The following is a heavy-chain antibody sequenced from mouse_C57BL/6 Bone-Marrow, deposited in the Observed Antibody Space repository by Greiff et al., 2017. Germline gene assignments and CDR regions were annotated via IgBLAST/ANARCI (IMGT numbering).Heavy chain of an antibody. D-gene: IGHD3-1*01. CDR3: ARDRAGPFAY. CDR2: ISAGGSYT. J-gene: IGHJ3*01. CDR1: GFTFSSYA. V-gene: IGHV5-4*01. Sequence: EVKLVESGGGLVKPGGSLKLSCAASGFTFSSYAMSWVRQTPEKRLEWVATISAGGSYTYYPDNVKGRFTISRDNAKNNLYLQMRHLKSEDTAMYYCARDRAGPFAYWGQGTLVTVSA.